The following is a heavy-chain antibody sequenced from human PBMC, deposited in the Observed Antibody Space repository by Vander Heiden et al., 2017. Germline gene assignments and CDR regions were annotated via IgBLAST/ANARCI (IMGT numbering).Heavy chain of an antibody. CDR3: ARLSVFGVVTHVDY. J-gene: IGHJ4*02. CDR1: GGSISSYY. V-gene: IGHV4-59*01. D-gene: IGHD3-3*02. CDR2: IYYSGST. Sequence: QVQLQESGPGLVKPSATLSLTCTVSGGSISSYYWSWIRQPPGKGLEWIGYIYYSGSTNYNPSLKSRVTISVDTSKNQFSLKLSSVTAADTAVYYCARLSVFGVVTHVDYWGQGTLVTVSS.